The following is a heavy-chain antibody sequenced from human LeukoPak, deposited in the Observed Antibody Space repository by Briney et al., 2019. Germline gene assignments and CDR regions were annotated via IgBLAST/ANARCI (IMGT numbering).Heavy chain of an antibody. Sequence: SETLSLTCTVSGGSISSFYWGWIRQPPGKGLEWIGSIYYSGSTYYNPSLKSRVTISVDTSKNQFSLKLSSVTAADTAVYYCASLHPLLWFGEFPYYFDYWGQGTLVTVSS. J-gene: IGHJ4*02. V-gene: IGHV4-39*01. CDR3: ASLHPLLWFGEFPYYFDY. CDR1: GGSISSFY. CDR2: IYYSGST. D-gene: IGHD3-10*01.